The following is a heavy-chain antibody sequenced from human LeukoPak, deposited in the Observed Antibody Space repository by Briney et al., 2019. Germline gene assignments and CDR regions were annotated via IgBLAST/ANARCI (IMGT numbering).Heavy chain of an antibody. CDR1: GGSSSGYY. V-gene: IGHV4-34*01. J-gene: IGHJ4*02. CDR2: INHSGST. CDR3: ARGGIALGW. D-gene: IGHD6-13*01. Sequence: PSETLSLTCAVYGGSSSGYYWSWIRQPPGKGLEWIGEINHSGSTNYNPSLKSRVTISVDTSKNQFSLKLSSVTAADTAVYYCARGGIALGWWGQGTLVTVSS.